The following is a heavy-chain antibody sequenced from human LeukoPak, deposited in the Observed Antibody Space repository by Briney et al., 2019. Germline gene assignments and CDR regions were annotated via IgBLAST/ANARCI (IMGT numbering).Heavy chain of an antibody. J-gene: IGHJ4*02. V-gene: IGHV3-49*04. CDR2: IRSKAYGGTT. CDR3: TRLEFFSSGYSYGLLLDY. Sequence: GGSLRLSCAASGFTFSSYEMNWVRQAPGKGLEWVGFIRSKAYGGTTEYAASVKGRFTISRDDSKSIAYLQMNSLKTEDTAVYYCTRLEFFSSGYSYGLLLDYWGQGTLVTVSS. CDR1: GFTFSSYE. D-gene: IGHD5-18*01.